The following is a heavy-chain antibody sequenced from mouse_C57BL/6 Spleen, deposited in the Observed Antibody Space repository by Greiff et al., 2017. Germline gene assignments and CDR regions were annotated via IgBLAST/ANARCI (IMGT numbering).Heavy chain of an antibody. V-gene: IGHV1-81*01. Sequence: VKLMESGAELARPGASVKLSCKASGYTFTSYGISWVKQRTGQGLEWIGEIYPRSGNTYYNEKFKGKATLTADKSSSTAYMELRSLTSEDSAVYFCARSSDYGSPFECWGQGTTLTVSS. CDR2: IYPRSGNT. CDR3: ARSSDYGSPFEC. D-gene: IGHD1-1*01. J-gene: IGHJ2*01. CDR1: GYTFTSYG.